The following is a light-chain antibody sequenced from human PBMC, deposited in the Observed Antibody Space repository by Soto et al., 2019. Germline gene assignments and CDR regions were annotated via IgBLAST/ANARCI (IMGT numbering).Light chain of an antibody. V-gene: IGKV3-15*01. Sequence: EIVMTQSPATLSVSPGERATLSCRASQSVSSNLAWYQQKPGQAPRLLIYGASTRATGIPARFSGSGSGTEFTRTISSLQSEDFAVYYCQQYNNWPPRPEWYTFGQGTKLEIK. CDR3: QQYNNWPPRPEWYT. CDR1: QSVSSN. J-gene: IGKJ2*01. CDR2: GAS.